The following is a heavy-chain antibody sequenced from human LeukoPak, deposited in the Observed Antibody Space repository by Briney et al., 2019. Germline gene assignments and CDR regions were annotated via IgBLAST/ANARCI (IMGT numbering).Heavy chain of an antibody. D-gene: IGHD6-13*01. CDR2: ISYDGSNK. CDR3: AREGQLAHYYYYYYMDV. CDR1: GFTFSSYA. J-gene: IGHJ6*03. V-gene: IGHV3-30*04. Sequence: PGRSLRLSCAASGFTFSSYAMHWVRQAPGKGLEWVAVISYDGSNKYYADSVKGRFTISRDNSKNTLYLQMNSLRAEDTAVYYCAREGQLAHYYYYYYMDVWGKGTTVTVSS.